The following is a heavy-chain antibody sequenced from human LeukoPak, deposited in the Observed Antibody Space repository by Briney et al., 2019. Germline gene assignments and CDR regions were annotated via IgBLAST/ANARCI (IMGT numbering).Heavy chain of an antibody. V-gene: IGHV4-61*01. J-gene: IGHJ6*04. Sequence: SETLSLTCTVSGGSVSSGSYYWSWIRQPPGKGLEWIGYIYYSGSTNYNPSLKSRVTISVDTSKNQFSLKLSSVTAADTAVYYSVRSDPLVVGPGAIPGYSYYGIDDWGNGTTATVSS. D-gene: IGHD2-2*01. CDR2: IYYSGST. CDR3: VRSDPLVVGPGAIPGYSYYGIDD. CDR1: GGSVSSGSYY.